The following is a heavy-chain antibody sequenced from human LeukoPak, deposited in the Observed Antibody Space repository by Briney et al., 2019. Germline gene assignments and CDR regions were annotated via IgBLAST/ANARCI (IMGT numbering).Heavy chain of an antibody. CDR3: ARSMYYDSSGDSPDY. CDR2: IKQDGSEK. V-gene: IGHV3-7*01. Sequence: PGGSLRLSCAASGFTFSSYWMSWVRQAPGKGLEWVANIKQDGSEKYYVDSVKGRFTISRDNAKNSLYLQMNSLRAEDTAVYYCARSMYYDSSGDSPDYWGQGTLVTVSS. D-gene: IGHD3-22*01. J-gene: IGHJ4*02. CDR1: GFTFSSYW.